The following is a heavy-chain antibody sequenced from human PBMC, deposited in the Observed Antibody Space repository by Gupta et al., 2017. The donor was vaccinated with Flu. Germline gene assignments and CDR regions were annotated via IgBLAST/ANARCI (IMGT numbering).Heavy chain of an antibody. D-gene: IGHD1-1*01. Sequence: DVQLVESGGNLVQPGRSLRLSCAASGFSSDDYAMHWVRQAPGKGLEWVSCISFNSVTIGYADSVKGRFTISRDNAKNSLYLQMNSLRAEDTALYYCAIDNLGMSGNWYYFDYWGQGTLVTVSS. CDR3: AIDNLGMSGNWYYFDY. V-gene: IGHV3-9*02. CDR2: ISFNSVTI. J-gene: IGHJ4*02. CDR1: GFSSDDYA.